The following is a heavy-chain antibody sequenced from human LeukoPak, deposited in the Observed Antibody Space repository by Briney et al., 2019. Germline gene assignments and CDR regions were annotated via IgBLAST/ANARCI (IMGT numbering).Heavy chain of an antibody. Sequence: ASVKVSCKASGYTFTSYAMHWVRQAPGQRLEWMGWINAGNGNTKYSQKFQGRVTITRDTSASTAYMELSSLRSEDTAVYYCARDSENKVWYTYYYNYGMDVWGQGTTVTVSS. CDR3: ARDSENKVWYTYYYNYGMDV. J-gene: IGHJ6*02. V-gene: IGHV1-3*01. CDR1: GYTFTSYA. D-gene: IGHD1-14*01. CDR2: INAGNGNT.